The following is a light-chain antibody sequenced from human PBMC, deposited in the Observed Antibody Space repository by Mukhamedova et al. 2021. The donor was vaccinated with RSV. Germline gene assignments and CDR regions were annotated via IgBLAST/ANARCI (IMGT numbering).Light chain of an antibody. CDR3: QSYDSSLDSYV. V-gene: IGLV1-40*01. Sequence: YQQFPGTAPKLLIFANTNRPSGVPDRFSGSKSGTSASLAIRGLRSEDEADYYCQSYDSSLDSYVFGTGTTVTVL. CDR2: ANT. J-gene: IGLJ1*01.